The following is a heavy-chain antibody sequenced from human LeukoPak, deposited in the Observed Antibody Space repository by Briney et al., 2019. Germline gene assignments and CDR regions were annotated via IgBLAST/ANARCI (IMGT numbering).Heavy chain of an antibody. D-gene: IGHD5-24*01. V-gene: IGHV4-39*07. J-gene: IGHJ4*02. CDR2: IYYSGST. CDR1: GGSISSSSYY. Sequence: PSETLSLTCTVSGGSISSSSYYWGWIRQPPGKGLEWIGSIYYSGSTYYNPSLKSRVTISVDTSKNQFSLKLSSVTAADTAVYYCARVAGDGYNVFDYWGQGTLVTVSS. CDR3: ARVAGDGYNVFDY.